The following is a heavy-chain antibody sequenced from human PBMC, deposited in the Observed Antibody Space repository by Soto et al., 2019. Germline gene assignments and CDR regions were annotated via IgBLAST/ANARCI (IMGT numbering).Heavy chain of an antibody. CDR1: GGSFSGYY. CDR3: ALRSMAVVPEY. V-gene: IGHV4-34*01. J-gene: IGHJ4*02. D-gene: IGHD3-22*01. CDR2: INHSGST. Sequence: ASETLSLTCAVYGGSFSGYYWSWLRQPPGKGLEWIGEINHSGSTNYNPSLKSRVTLSVDTSTNQCSLTLSSMTAADTAVYYCALRSMAVVPEYWGQGTLVTVSS.